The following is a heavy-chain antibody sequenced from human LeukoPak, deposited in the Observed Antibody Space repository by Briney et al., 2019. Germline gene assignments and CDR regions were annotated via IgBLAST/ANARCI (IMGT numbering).Heavy chain of an antibody. D-gene: IGHD3-22*01. CDR2: ISAHNGNT. CDR1: GYTFTSYG. V-gene: IGHV1-18*01. Sequence: ASVKVSCKASGYTFTSYGISWVRQAPGQGLEWMGWISAHNGNTNYAQKLQGRVTMTTDTSTSTAYMELRSLRSDDTAVYYCARVPRYYYDSSGYLDYWGQGTLVTVSS. CDR3: ARVPRYYYDSSGYLDY. J-gene: IGHJ4*02.